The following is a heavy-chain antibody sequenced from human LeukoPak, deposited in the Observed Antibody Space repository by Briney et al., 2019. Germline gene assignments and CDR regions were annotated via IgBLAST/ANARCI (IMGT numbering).Heavy chain of an antibody. J-gene: IGHJ4*02. CDR2: ISGSGGST. CDR3: AKGISGYDQPVDY. Sequence: QPGGSLRLSCAASGFTFSSYGMSWVRQAPGKGLEWVSAISGSGGSTYYAGSVKGRFTISRDNSKNTLYLQMNSLRAEDTAVYYCAKGISGYDQPVDYWGQGTLVTVSS. CDR1: GFTFSSYG. D-gene: IGHD5-12*01. V-gene: IGHV3-23*01.